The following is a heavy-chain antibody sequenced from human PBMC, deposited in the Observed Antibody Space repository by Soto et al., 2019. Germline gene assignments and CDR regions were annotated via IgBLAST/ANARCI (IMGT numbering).Heavy chain of an antibody. Sequence: GASVKVSCKASGNTVPNYSIHWVRQAPGQRLEWMGWINGGNGNTYYSEHFQGRVTLTRDTSAGTAYMQLSSLRSEDTAVYYCARGGTPIDYWGQGTLVTVSS. J-gene: IGHJ4*02. CDR3: ARGGTPIDY. CDR1: GNTVPNYS. D-gene: IGHD3-16*01. CDR2: INGGNGNT. V-gene: IGHV1-3*01.